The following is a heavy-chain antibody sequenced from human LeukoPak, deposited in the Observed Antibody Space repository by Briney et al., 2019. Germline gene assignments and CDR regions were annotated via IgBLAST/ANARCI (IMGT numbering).Heavy chain of an antibody. J-gene: IGHJ4*02. V-gene: IGHV4-4*02. Sequence: SGTLSLTCAVSGGSISSSNWWSWIRQPPGKGLEWIGEIYHSGSTNYNPSLKSRVTISVDTSKNQFSLKLSSVTAADTAVYYCARGGWFIGLDYWGQGTLVTVSS. CDR1: GGSISSSNW. CDR2: IYHSGST. CDR3: ARGGWFIGLDY. D-gene: IGHD6-19*01.